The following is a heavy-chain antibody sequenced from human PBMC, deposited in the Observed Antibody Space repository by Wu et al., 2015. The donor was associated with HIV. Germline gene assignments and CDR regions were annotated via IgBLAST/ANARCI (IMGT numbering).Heavy chain of an antibody. J-gene: IGHJ4*02. CDR3: ARLIHYFDGTDYYSDF. Sequence: QVQLEQSGAEVKKPGSSVKVSCKASGGTFSSYAISWVRQAPGQGLEWMGGIIPIFGTANYAQKFQGRVTITADESTSTAYMELSSLRSEDTAVYYCARLIHYFDGTDYYSDFWGQGTLVTVSS. D-gene: IGHD3-22*01. CDR2: IIPIFGTA. V-gene: IGHV1-69*12. CDR1: GGTFSSYA.